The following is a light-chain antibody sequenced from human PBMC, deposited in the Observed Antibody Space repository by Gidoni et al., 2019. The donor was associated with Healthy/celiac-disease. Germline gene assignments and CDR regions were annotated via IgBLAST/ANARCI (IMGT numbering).Light chain of an antibody. CDR2: RDS. V-gene: IGLV3-9*01. CDR1: NIGSKN. J-gene: IGLJ2*01. CDR3: QVWDSSTVV. Sequence: ELTQPLSVSVALGQTARITCGGNNIGSKNVHWYQQKPGQAPVLVIYRDSNRPAGIPERFSGSNSGNTATLTISRAQAGDEADYYCQVWDSSTVVFGGGTKLTVL.